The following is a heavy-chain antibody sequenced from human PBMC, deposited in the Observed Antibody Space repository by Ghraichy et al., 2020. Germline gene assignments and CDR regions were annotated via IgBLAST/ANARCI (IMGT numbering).Heavy chain of an antibody. D-gene: IGHD3-3*01. CDR2: INHKGST. Sequence: SQTLSLTCAVYGGSLSGHYWSWIRQPPGKGLEWIGEINHKGSTNYNPSLKSRVSISIDTSKNQISLKLRSVTAADTAVYYCASLTIFGVISDYWGQGTLVTVSS. J-gene: IGHJ4*02. CDR1: GGSLSGHY. CDR3: ASLTIFGVISDY. V-gene: IGHV4-34*01.